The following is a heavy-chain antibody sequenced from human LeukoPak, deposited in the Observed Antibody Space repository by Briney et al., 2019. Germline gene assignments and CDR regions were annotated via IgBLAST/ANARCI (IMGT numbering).Heavy chain of an antibody. V-gene: IGHV1-2*06. J-gene: IGHJ6*02. CDR1: GYSFTVYY. CDR2: INPNSGGT. CDR3: ARVRYYYDSSGYYYYHYGMDV. D-gene: IGHD3-22*01. Sequence: ASVKVSCKASGYSFTVYYMHWVRQAPGQGLEWMGRINPNSGGTNYAQKFQGRVTMTRDTSISTAYMELSRLRSDDTAVYYCARVRYYYDSSGYYYYHYGMDVWGQGTTVTVSS.